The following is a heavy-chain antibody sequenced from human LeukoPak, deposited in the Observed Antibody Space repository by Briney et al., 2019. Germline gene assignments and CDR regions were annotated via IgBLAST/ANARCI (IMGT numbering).Heavy chain of an antibody. CDR3: AKLVSSSSWYSDY. CDR1: GFTSSSYA. CDR2: ISGGST. D-gene: IGHD6-13*01. Sequence: GGSLRLSCAASGFTSSSYAMSWVRQAPGKGLEWVSAISGGSTYYADSVKGRFTISRDNSKNTLYLQMNSLRAEDTAVYYCAKLVSSSSWYSDYWGQGTLVTVSS. V-gene: IGHV3-23*01. J-gene: IGHJ4*02.